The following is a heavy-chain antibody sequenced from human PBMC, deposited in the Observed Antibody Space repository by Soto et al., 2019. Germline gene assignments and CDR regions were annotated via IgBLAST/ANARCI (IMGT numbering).Heavy chain of an antibody. CDR1: GSTFTNYA. D-gene: IGHD5-12*01. V-gene: IGHV1-3*01. CDR2: INAGNGNT. CDR3: ARQLRDGYPAFGWFEP. J-gene: IGHJ5*02. Sequence: ASLKVSCNSSGSTFTNYAMHCVRHSPGQRLEWMGWINAGNGNTKYSQKFQGRVTITRDTSASTAYMELSSLRSEDTAVYYCARQLRDGYPAFGWFEPWGQGTLVTVSS.